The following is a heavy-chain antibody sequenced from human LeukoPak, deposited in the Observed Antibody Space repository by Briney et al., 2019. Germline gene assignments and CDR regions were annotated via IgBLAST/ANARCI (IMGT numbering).Heavy chain of an antibody. D-gene: IGHD1-26*01. CDR3: ARVQYSGSYPGEYYYYMDV. V-gene: IGHV1-18*01. J-gene: IGHJ6*03. Sequence: ASVKVSCKASGYTFTSYGISWVRQAPGQGLEWMGWISAYNGNTNYAQKLQGRVTMTTDTSTSTAYMELRSLRSDDTAVYYCARVQYSGSYPGEYYYYMDVWGKGTTVTVSS. CDR1: GYTFTSYG. CDR2: ISAYNGNT.